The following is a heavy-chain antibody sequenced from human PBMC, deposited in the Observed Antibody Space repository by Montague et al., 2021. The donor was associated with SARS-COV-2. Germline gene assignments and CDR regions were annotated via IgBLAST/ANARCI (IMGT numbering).Heavy chain of an antibody. J-gene: IGHJ4*02. CDR1: GFTFNNYA. V-gene: IGHV3-30*09. Sequence: SLRLSCAASGFTFNNYAMHWVRQAPGKGLEWVAIISYDGSNKYYADSVKGRFAISRDNSKNTLYPQMNSLRAEDTAVYYCVRASLIKARIAVAGTTVYWGQGTLVTISS. CDR2: ISYDGSNK. D-gene: IGHD6-19*01. CDR3: VRASLIKARIAVAGTTVY.